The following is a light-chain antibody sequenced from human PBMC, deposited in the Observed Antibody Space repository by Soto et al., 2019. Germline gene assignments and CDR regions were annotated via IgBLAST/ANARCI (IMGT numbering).Light chain of an antibody. Sequence: DIVMTQTPVSLSVTPGQPASISCMSIKSLLHSNGKTYLSWYLQKPGQPPQLLLYEVSNRFSGVPDRFSGSGSGTDFTLKISRVEAEDVGVYYCMQGIQLPPGTFGGGTKVDIK. V-gene: IGKV2D-29*01. CDR2: EVS. CDR1: KSLLHSNGKTY. CDR3: MQGIQLPPGT. J-gene: IGKJ4*01.